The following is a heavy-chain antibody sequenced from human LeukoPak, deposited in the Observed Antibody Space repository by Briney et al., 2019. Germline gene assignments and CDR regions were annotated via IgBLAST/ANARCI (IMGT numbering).Heavy chain of an antibody. Sequence: SETLSLTCAVYGGSFSGYYWSWIRQPPGKGLEWIGEINHSGSTNYNPSLKSRVTISVDTSKNQFSLKLSSVTAADTAVYYCARLRTQQLRSANWFDPWGQGTLVTVSS. V-gene: IGHV4-34*01. CDR2: INHSGST. J-gene: IGHJ5*02. CDR3: ARLRTQQLRSANWFDP. D-gene: IGHD6-13*01. CDR1: GGSFSGYY.